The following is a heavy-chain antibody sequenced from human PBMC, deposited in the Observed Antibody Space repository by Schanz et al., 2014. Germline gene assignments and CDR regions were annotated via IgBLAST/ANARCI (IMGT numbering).Heavy chain of an antibody. D-gene: IGHD1-26*01. CDR1: GYSISSDYY. Sequence: QVQLQESGPGLVKPSETLSLTCSVSGYSISSDYYLGWIRQFPGGGLEWIGSISHTGNTYYHPSLLSRVTISLDPPKNHFPLTLSSVTAADTAVYYCARGKWDLGADWGQGILVTVSS. CDR3: ARGKWDLGAD. J-gene: IGHJ4*02. CDR2: ISHTGNT. V-gene: IGHV4-38-2*02.